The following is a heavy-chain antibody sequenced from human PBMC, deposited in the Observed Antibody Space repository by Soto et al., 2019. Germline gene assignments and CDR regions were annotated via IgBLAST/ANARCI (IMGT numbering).Heavy chain of an antibody. D-gene: IGHD5-12*01. V-gene: IGHV3-21*01. CDR3: ARGWLRDPWMY. CDR1: GFTFSTYN. CDR2: LSSTSVYM. J-gene: IGHJ4*02. Sequence: EVQLVESGGGLVKPGGSLRLSCAASGFTFSTYNMNWVRQAPGKGLEWVASLSSTSVYMYYASSLKGRFAISRANAKISLYLQVNSLTAEDTAVYYCARGWLRDPWMYWGQGTLVTVSS.